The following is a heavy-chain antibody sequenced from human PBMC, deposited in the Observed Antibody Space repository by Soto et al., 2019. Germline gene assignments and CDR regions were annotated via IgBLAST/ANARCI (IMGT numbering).Heavy chain of an antibody. J-gene: IGHJ5*02. CDR1: GGSFSGYY. Sequence: ASETLSLTCAVYGGSFSGYYWSWIRQPPGKGLEWIGEINHSGSTNYNPSLKSRVTISVDTSKNQFSLKLSSVTAADTAVYYCARSTNVGYSYTISWFDPWGQGTLVTVSS. CDR2: INHSGST. D-gene: IGHD5-18*01. V-gene: IGHV4-34*01. CDR3: ARSTNVGYSYTISWFDP.